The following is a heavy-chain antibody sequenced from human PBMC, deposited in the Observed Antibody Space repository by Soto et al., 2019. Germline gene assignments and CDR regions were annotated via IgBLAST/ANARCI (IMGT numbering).Heavy chain of an antibody. Sequence: QVQLVQSGAEVKKPGASVKVSCKASGYTFTSYGISWVRQAPGQGLEWMGWISAYNGNTNYAQKLQGRVTMTTDTSTRTAYMELRSLRSDDTAVYYCARIMVRGVMPVNWFAPWGQGTLVTVSS. V-gene: IGHV1-18*01. J-gene: IGHJ5*02. CDR2: ISAYNGNT. D-gene: IGHD3-10*01. CDR3: ARIMVRGVMPVNWFAP. CDR1: GYTFTSYG.